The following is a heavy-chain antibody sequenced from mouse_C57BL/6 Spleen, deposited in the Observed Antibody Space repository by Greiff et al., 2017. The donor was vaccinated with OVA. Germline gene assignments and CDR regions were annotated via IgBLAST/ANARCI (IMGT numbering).Heavy chain of an antibody. CDR1: GYTFTSYW. D-gene: IGHD1-1*01. J-gene: IGHJ3*01. V-gene: IGHV1-55*01. CDR3: ARWSKINYYGSSTWCAY. Sequence: QVQLQQPGAELVKPGASVKMSCKASGYTFTSYWITWVKQRPGQGLEWIGDIYPGSGSTNYNEKFKSKATLTVDTSSSTAYMQLSSLTSEDSAVDYCARWSKINYYGSSTWCAYWGQGTLVTVSA. CDR2: IYPGSGST.